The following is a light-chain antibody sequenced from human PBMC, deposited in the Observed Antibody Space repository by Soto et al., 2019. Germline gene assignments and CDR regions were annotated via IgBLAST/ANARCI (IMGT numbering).Light chain of an antibody. Sequence: QSALTQPASVSGSPGQSITISCTGNSSDVGGYNYVSWYQQHPGKAPKLMIYEVSNRPSGVSNRFSGSKSGNTASLTISGLQAEDEADYYCSSYTSSSPDWVFGGGTKVTVL. CDR2: EVS. CDR3: SSYTSSSPDWV. J-gene: IGLJ3*02. CDR1: SSDVGGYNY. V-gene: IGLV2-14*01.